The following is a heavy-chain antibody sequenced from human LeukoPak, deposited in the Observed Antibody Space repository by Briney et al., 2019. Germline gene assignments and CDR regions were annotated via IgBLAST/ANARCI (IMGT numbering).Heavy chain of an antibody. J-gene: IGHJ4*02. V-gene: IGHV1-46*01. D-gene: IGHD3-22*01. CDR3: ARGQGSTLFPYYYDSSGPDY. CDR2: INPSGGST. CDR1: GYTFTSYY. Sequence: GASVKVSCKASGYTFTSYYMLWVRQAPGQGLEWMGIINPSGGSTSYAQKFQGRVTMTRDTSTSTVYKELSSLRSEDTAVYYCARGQGSTLFPYYYDSSGPDYWGQGTLVTVSS.